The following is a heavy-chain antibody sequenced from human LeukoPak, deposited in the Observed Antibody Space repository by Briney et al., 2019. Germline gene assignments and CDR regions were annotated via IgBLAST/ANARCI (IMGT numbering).Heavy chain of an antibody. Sequence: GGSLRLSCAASGFSVSGNSMIWVRQAPGKGLEWVSVIYTGGTTYYADSVKGRFTISRDNAKNSLYLQMNSLRAEDTAVYYCARDRGTTVTTGNWFDPWGQGTLVTVSS. V-gene: IGHV3-66*01. D-gene: IGHD4-17*01. CDR2: IYTGGTT. J-gene: IGHJ5*02. CDR1: GFSVSGNS. CDR3: ARDRGTTVTTGNWFDP.